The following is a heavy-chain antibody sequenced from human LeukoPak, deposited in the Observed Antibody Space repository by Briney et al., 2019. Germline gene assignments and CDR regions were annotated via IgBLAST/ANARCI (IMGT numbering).Heavy chain of an antibody. CDR1: GFTFSSYG. CDR2: IRYDGSNK. Sequence: PGGSLRLSCAASGFTFSSYGMHWVRQAPGKGLEWVAFIRYDGSNKYYADSVKGRFTISRDNSKNTLYLQMNSLRAEDTAVYYCAKDSHVDTAMAEFDYWGQGTLVTVSS. V-gene: IGHV3-30*02. D-gene: IGHD5-18*01. J-gene: IGHJ4*02. CDR3: AKDSHVDTAMAEFDY.